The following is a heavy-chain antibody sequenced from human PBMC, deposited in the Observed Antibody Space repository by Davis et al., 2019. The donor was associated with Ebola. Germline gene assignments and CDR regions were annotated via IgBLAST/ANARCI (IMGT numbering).Heavy chain of an antibody. V-gene: IGHV4-59*01. J-gene: IGHJ6*03. Sequence: PSETLSLTCTVSGGSISSYYWSWIRQPPGKGLEWIGYIYYSGSTNYNPSLKSRVTISVDTSKNQFSLKLSSVTAADTAVYYCAREIPANYYMDVWGKGTTVTVSS. D-gene: IGHD2-21*01. CDR3: AREIPANYYMDV. CDR1: GGSISSYY. CDR2: IYYSGST.